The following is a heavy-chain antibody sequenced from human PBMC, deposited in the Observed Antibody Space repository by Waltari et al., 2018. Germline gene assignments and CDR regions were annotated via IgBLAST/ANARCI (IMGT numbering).Heavy chain of an antibody. J-gene: IGHJ4*02. V-gene: IGHV1-2*02. CDR2: VNPNGGGT. Sequence: LVQSGAEVMKPGASVRVSCKASRDAVTEHEIPWVRRAPGQGLEWMGWVNPNGGGTNYAQRFAGRITVTWDASITTAYMEFSRLTSGDTAVYFCAREYCGGDCRLFDYWGQGTPVTVSS. D-gene: IGHD2-21*02. CDR1: RDAVTEHE. CDR3: AREYCGGDCRLFDY.